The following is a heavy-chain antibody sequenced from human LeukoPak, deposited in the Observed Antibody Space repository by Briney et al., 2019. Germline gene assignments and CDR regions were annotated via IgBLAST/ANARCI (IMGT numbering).Heavy chain of an antibody. CDR2: IGPYNGNT. V-gene: IGHV1-18*01. D-gene: IGHD3-10*01. J-gene: IGHJ4*02. CDR3: ARGQLGVPFDY. CDR1: GYTFTTYG. Sequence: SSVKVSCKCSGYTFTTYGFCWVRQAPGQGLEWMGWIGPYNGNTNTAQKVQGRVTMTTDTYTSTDYMELRSMRSDDTAVYYSARGQLGVPFDYWGQGTLVTVSS.